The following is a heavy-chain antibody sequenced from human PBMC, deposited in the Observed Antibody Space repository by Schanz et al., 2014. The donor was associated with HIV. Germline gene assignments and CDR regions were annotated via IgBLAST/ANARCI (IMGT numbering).Heavy chain of an antibody. J-gene: IGHJ6*02. D-gene: IGHD2-15*01. CDR1: GFTFSNYV. Sequence: QVQLVESGGGVVHPGRSLRLSCAASGFTFSNYVMHWVRRAPGKGLEWVAVIWYDGSNKYYADSVKGRFTISRDNSKNTLYLQMNSLRGEDTAVYYCARSHYSVVSSRAMDAWGQGTTVTVS. CDR2: IWYDGSNK. CDR3: ARSHYSVVSSRAMDA. V-gene: IGHV3-33*01.